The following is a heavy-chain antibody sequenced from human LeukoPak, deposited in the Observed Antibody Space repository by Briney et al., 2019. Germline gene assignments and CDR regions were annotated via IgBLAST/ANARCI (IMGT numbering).Heavy chain of an antibody. Sequence: AGGPLRLSCAASGFTFSDYYMSWIRQAPGKGLEWVSYISSSGSTIYYADSVKGRFTISGDNAKNSLYLQMNSLRAEDTAVYYCARAVTMIPHYFDYWGQGTLVTVSS. CDR2: ISSSGSTI. J-gene: IGHJ4*02. CDR1: GFTFSDYY. D-gene: IGHD3-22*01. CDR3: ARAVTMIPHYFDY. V-gene: IGHV3-11*04.